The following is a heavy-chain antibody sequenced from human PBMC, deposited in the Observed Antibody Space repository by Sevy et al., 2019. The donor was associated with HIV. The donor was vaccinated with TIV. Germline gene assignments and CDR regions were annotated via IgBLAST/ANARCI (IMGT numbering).Heavy chain of an antibody. CDR3: ARNIRTGTTLSFDY. CDR2: IYYSGST. V-gene: IGHV4-31*03. J-gene: IGHJ4*02. D-gene: IGHD1-7*01. CDR1: GGSISSGGYY. Sequence: SETLSLTCTVSGGSISSGGYYWSWIRQHPGKGLEWIGYIYYSGSTYYNPSLKSRVTISVDTSKNQFSLKLSSVTAADTAVYYCARNIRTGTTLSFDYWGQGTLVTVSS.